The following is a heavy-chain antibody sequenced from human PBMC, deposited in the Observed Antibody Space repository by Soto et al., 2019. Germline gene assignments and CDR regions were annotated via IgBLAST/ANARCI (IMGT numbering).Heavy chain of an antibody. CDR2: IYYSGST. J-gene: IGHJ4*02. D-gene: IGHD2-15*01. V-gene: IGHV4-30-4*01. CDR3: AREDATDCSGGSCMIDY. CDR1: GGSISSGDYY. Sequence: SETLSLTCTVSGGSISSGDYYWSWIRQPPGKGLEWIGYIYYSGSTYYNPSLKSRVTISVDTSKNQFSLKLSSVTAADTAVYYCAREDATDCSGGSCMIDYWGQGTLVTVSS.